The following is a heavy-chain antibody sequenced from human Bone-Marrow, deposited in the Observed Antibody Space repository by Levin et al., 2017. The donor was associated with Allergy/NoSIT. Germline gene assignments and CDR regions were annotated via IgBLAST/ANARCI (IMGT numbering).Heavy chain of an antibody. CDR3: ARVLSTSSDY. CDR1: GYTFSSHG. V-gene: IGHV1-18*01. Sequence: ASVKVSCKASGYTFSSHGIIWVRQAPGQGLEWMGWISTYNGDTKYAQKLQGRVTMTTDTSTSTAYMELRSLRSDDTAVYYCARVLSTSSDYWGQGTLVTVSS. D-gene: IGHD2-2*01. J-gene: IGHJ4*02. CDR2: ISTYNGDT.